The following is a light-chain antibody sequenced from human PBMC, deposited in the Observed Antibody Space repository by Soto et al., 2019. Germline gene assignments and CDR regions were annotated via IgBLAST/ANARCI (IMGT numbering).Light chain of an antibody. CDR1: QSISSY. V-gene: IGKV1-39*01. J-gene: IGKJ3*01. Sequence: DIQMTQSPSSLSASVGDRVTITCRASQSISSYLNWYQQKLGKAPKLLIYAASNLQSGVPSRFSGSGSGTDFTLTIGSLQPEDFATYYCQQSYSTPPFTFGPGTKVD. CDR3: QQSYSTPPFT. CDR2: AAS.